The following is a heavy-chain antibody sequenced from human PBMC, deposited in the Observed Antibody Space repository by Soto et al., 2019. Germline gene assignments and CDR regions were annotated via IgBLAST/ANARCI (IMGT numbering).Heavy chain of an antibody. CDR3: ARLEGLATISYYFDF. CDR1: GGSVSSGTYY. V-gene: IGHV4-61*01. CDR2: IYYTGST. J-gene: IGHJ4*02. D-gene: IGHD3-9*01. Sequence: SETLSLTCTVSGGSVSSGTYYWNWIRQPPGKGLEWIGYIYYTGSTNYNPSLKSRVTISVDTSKNQFSLKLSSVTAADSAVYFCARLEGLATISYYFDFWGQGALVTVSS.